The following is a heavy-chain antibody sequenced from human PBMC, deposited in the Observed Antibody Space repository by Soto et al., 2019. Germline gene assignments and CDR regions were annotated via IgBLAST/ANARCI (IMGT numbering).Heavy chain of an antibody. Sequence: SPTLSLTCAISGDSVSSNSAAWNWIRRSPSRGLEWLGRTYYRSKWYNEYAVSVKSRIAINPDTSKNQFSLQLNSVTPEDTAAYYCASTSGHFDSWGQGTLVTV. CDR3: ASTSGHFDS. CDR1: GDSVSSNSAA. J-gene: IGHJ4*02. CDR2: TYYRSKWYN. D-gene: IGHD2-2*01. V-gene: IGHV6-1*01.